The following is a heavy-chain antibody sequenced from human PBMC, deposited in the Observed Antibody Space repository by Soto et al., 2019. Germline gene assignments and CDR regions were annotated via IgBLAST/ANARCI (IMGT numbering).Heavy chain of an antibody. CDR3: ARFNWVRRVSWFDP. J-gene: IGHJ5*02. CDR1: GGSISSSNW. Sequence: SETLSLTCAASGGSISSSNWWSWVRQPPGKGLEWIGEISHSGSANYNPSLKTRVTLSIDKSKNHFSLKVASVTPADTAVYYCARFNWVRRVSWFDPWGQGILVTVSS. D-gene: IGHD3-10*01. V-gene: IGHV4-4*02. CDR2: ISHSGSA.